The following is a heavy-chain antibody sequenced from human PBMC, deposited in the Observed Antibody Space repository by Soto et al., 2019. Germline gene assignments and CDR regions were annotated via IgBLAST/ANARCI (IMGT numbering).Heavy chain of an antibody. J-gene: IGHJ6*02. CDR3: AKDQKDYSGSGTYYVPYGMDV. D-gene: IGHD3-10*01. V-gene: IGHV3-30*18. CDR2: TSFDGNKN. CDR1: GFTFSNFG. Sequence: QVQLVESGGGVVQPGRSLRLSCVASGFTFSNFGMHWVRQAPGKGLEWVALTSFDGNKNYYADSVKGRFTLSRDKSKNKLYTQMISLRAEDTALYFCAKDQKDYSGSGTYYVPYGMDVWGQGTTVTVSS.